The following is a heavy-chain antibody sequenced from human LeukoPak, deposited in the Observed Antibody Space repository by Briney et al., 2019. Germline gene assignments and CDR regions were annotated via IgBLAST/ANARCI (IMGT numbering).Heavy chain of an antibody. CDR2: IYSGGST. CDR3: ASSGYSYGLQFDY. CDR1: GFTVSSNY. Sequence: GGSLRLSCAASGFTVSSNYMSWVRQAPGKGLEWVSDIYSGGSTYYADSVKGRFTISRDNSKNTLYLQMNSLRAEDTAVYYCASSGYSYGLQFDYWGQGTLVTVSS. D-gene: IGHD5-18*01. J-gene: IGHJ4*02. V-gene: IGHV3-53*01.